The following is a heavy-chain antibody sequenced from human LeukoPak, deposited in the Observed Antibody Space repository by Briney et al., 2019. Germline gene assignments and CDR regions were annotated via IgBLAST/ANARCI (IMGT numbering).Heavy chain of an antibody. CDR3: ARDGTPSQGSGWVYMDV. CDR2: ISGNGGST. V-gene: IGHV3-23*01. CDR1: GFTFSSYG. Sequence: PGGSLRLSCAASGFTFSSYGMNWVRQAPGKGLEWVSGISGNGGSTYYADSVKGRVAISRDNAKNSLYLQMNSLRGEDTAVYYCARDGTPSQGSGWVYMDVWGKGTTVTVSS. D-gene: IGHD6-25*01. J-gene: IGHJ6*04.